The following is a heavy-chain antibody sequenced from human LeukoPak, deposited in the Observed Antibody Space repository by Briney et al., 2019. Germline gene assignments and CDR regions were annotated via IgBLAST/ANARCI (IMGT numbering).Heavy chain of an antibody. CDR2: ISSSGSTI. CDR1: GFTFSSYE. Sequence: GGSLRLSCAASGFTFSSYEMNWVRQAPGKGLEWVSYISSSGSTIYYADSVKGRFTISRDNAKNSLYLQMNSLRAEDTAVYYCAKDQVVVPAADDAFDIWGQGTMVTVSS. D-gene: IGHD2-2*01. J-gene: IGHJ3*02. CDR3: AKDQVVVPAADDAFDI. V-gene: IGHV3-48*03.